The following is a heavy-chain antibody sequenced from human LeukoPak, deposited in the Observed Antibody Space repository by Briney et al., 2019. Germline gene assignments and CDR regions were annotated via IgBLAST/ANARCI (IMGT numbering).Heavy chain of an antibody. J-gene: IGHJ4*02. D-gene: IGHD6-25*01. Sequence: GGSLRLSCAASGFTFSTYNMNWVRQAPGKGLEWVSCISTSSSYIYYSDSVKGRFTISRDNAKNSLYLQMNSLRAEDTAVYYCARDGASGSAGYWGQGTLVTVSS. CDR2: ISTSSSYI. CDR1: GFTFSTYN. V-gene: IGHV3-21*01. CDR3: ARDGASGSAGY.